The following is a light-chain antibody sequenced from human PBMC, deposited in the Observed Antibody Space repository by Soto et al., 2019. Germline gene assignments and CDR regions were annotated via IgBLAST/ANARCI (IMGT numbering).Light chain of an antibody. Sequence: QSALTQPPSASGSPGQSVTISCTGTSSDVGGYNYVSWYQQHPGRAPKLMIYEVSKRPSGVPDRFSGSTSGNTASLTVSGLQAEDEADYYCSSYAGSNNLGVFGTGTKGTVL. CDR2: EVS. J-gene: IGLJ1*01. CDR3: SSYAGSNNLGV. V-gene: IGLV2-8*01. CDR1: SSDVGGYNY.